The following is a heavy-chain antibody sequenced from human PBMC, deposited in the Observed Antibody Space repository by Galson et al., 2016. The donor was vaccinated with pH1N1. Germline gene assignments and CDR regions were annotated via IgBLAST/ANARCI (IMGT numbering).Heavy chain of an antibody. V-gene: IGHV3-64D*09. CDR1: GITFSSYT. CDR2: INNNGVST. Sequence: LSCAASGITFSSYTMHWVRQAPGKGLEYVSSINNNGVSTYYADSVKGRLTISRDNSKNTLYLQMSSLRVEDTAVYFCVRELGNWGYFDYWGQGTLVTVSS. CDR3: VRELGNWGYFDY. J-gene: IGHJ4*02. D-gene: IGHD7-27*01.